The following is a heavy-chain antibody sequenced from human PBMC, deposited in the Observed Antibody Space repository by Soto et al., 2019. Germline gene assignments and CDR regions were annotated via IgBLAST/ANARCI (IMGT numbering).Heavy chain of an antibody. CDR2: IYYSAST. CDR3: ARSRSRIAAANQFDY. CDR1: GGSISSYY. Sequence: SETLSLTCTFSGGSISSYYWSWIRQPPGKGLEWIGYIYYSASTNYSPSLKSRVTISVDTSKNQFSLNLSRLRSDDTAVYYCARSRSRIAAANQFDYWGQGTLVTVSS. V-gene: IGHV4-59*01. J-gene: IGHJ4*02. D-gene: IGHD6-13*01.